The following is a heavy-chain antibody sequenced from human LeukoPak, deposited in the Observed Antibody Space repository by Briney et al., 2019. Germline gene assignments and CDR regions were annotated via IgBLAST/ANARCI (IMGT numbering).Heavy chain of an antibody. CDR1: GYTFAGYY. CDR2: INPNSGDT. J-gene: IGHJ4*02. V-gene: IGHV1-2*02. Sequence: ASVKVSCKASGYTFAGYYMHWVRQAPGQGLEWMGWINPNSGDTNYAQKFQGRVTMTRDTSISTAYMELSSLRYDDTAVYYCASRGGSGKYDFDFWGQGTLVTVSS. CDR3: ASRGGSGKYDFDF. D-gene: IGHD3-10*01.